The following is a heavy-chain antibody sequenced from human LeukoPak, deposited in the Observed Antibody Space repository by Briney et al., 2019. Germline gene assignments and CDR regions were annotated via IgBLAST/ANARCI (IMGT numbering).Heavy chain of an antibody. CDR2: IGSKAFNYAT. Sequence: GGSLRLSCAASGFTFSGCAVHWVRQAPGKGLEWAGRIGSKAFNYATVYAASVEGRFTISRDDSKHTAFLQMNSLKTEDTAVYYCTRHLDGIAAYDYWGQGSLVTVSS. J-gene: IGHJ4*02. CDR3: TRHLDGIAAYDY. D-gene: IGHD6-13*01. V-gene: IGHV3-73*01. CDR1: GFTFSGCA.